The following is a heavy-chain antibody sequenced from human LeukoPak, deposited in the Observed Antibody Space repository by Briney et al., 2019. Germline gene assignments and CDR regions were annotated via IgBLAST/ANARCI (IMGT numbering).Heavy chain of an antibody. J-gene: IGHJ6*03. CDR3: ARTTVETTGASPMDA. D-gene: IGHD4-11*01. Sequence: GGSLRLSCAASGYTFSDHYMDWVRQAPGKGLEWVGRIRNKAKSYTTEYAASVKGRFTISRDDSKNSLYLQMSSLRTEDSAVYYCARTTVETTGASPMDAWGKGTTVTVSS. CDR1: GYTFSDHY. CDR2: IRNKAKSYTT. V-gene: IGHV3-72*01.